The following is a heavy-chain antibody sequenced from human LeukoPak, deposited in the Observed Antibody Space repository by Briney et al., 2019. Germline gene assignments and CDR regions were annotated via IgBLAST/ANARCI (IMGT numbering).Heavy chain of an antibody. J-gene: IGHJ1*01. CDR2: INPNSGGT. D-gene: IGHD6-13*01. V-gene: IGHV1-2*02. CDR1: GYTFSGYY. Sequence: ASVKVSCKASGYTFSGYYMHWVRQAPGQGLEWMGWINPNSGGTNYAQKFRGRVTMTRDTSISTAYMELSRLRSDDTAVYYCARGYPLSTTAAGTYFQHWGQGTLVTVSS. CDR3: ARGYPLSTTAAGTYFQH.